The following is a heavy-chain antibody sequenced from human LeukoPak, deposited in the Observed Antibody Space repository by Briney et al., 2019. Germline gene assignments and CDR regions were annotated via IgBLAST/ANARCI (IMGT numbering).Heavy chain of an antibody. V-gene: IGHV4-34*01. CDR1: GGSFSGYX. CDR2: INHSGST. D-gene: IGHD2-2*01. CDR3: ARARPGGYCSSTSCPGAIFY. J-gene: IGHJ4*02. Sequence: LTCAVYGGSFSGYXWSWIRQPPGKGLEWIGEINHSGSTNYNPSLKSGDTISVDTSKNQFSLKLSSVTAADTAVYYCARARPGGYCSSTSCPGAIFYWGQGXXXXVSX.